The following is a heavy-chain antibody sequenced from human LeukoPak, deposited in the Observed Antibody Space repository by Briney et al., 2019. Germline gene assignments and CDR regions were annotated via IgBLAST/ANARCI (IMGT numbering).Heavy chain of an antibody. CDR2: ISYDGSNK. CDR3: AKTLYYYDSSGHFDY. CDR1: GFTFSSYG. V-gene: IGHV3-30*18. J-gene: IGHJ4*02. Sequence: GRSLRLSCAASGFTFSSYGMHWVRQAPGKGLEWVAVISYDGSNKYYADSVKGRFTISRDNSKNTLYLQMNSLRAEDTAVYYCAKTLYYYDSSGHFDYWGQGTLVTVSS. D-gene: IGHD3-22*01.